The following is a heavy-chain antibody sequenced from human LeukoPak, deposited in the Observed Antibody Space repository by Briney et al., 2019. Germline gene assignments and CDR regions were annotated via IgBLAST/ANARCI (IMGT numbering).Heavy chain of an antibody. J-gene: IGHJ5*02. CDR3: AKGNVLLWFGESHWFDP. D-gene: IGHD3-10*01. V-gene: IGHV3-23*01. CDR2: ISGGGGST. CDR1: GFTFSSYA. Sequence: GGSLRLSCAASGFTFSSYAMSWVRQAPGKGLEWVSAISGGGGSTYYADSVKGRFTISRDNSKNTLYLQMNSLRAEDTAVYYCAKGNVLLWFGESHWFDPWGQGTLVTVSS.